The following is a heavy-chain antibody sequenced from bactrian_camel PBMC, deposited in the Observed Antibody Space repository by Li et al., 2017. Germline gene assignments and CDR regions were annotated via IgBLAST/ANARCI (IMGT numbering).Heavy chain of an antibody. CDR1: GFQFHDAD. V-gene: IGHV3S53*01. CDR2: ISGDGDT. Sequence: HVQLVESGGGSVQAGGSLGLSCSTSGFQFHDADMAWYRQTPGHECELVSSISGDGDTFYLDSVKGRFSMTRDNGKKTVDLQMNSLISDDTAVYYCAAEYSCPRVAVGDTVHFRYFGQGTQVTVS. J-gene: IGHJ4*01. D-gene: IGHD7*01.